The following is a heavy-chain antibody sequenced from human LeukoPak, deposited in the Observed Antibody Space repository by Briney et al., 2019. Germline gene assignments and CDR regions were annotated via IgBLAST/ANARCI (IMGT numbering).Heavy chain of an antibody. CDR2: INPNSGGT. D-gene: IGHD3-3*01. J-gene: IGHJ4*02. CDR3: ARVASGYDFLDY. CDR1: GYTFTGYY. V-gene: IGHV1-2*02. Sequence: ASVKVSCKASGYTFTGYYMHWVRQAPGQGLEWMGWINPNSGGTNYAQKFQGRVTMTRDTSISTAYMELSRLRSDDTAVYYCARVASGYDFLDYWGQGTLVTVSS.